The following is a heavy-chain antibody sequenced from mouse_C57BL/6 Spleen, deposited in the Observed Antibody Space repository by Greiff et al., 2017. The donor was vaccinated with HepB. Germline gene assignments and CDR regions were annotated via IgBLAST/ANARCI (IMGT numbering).Heavy chain of an antibody. Sequence: EVKLQESGGGLVKPGGSLKLSCAASGFTFSSYAMSWVRQTPEKRLEWVATISDGGSYTYYPDNVKGRFTISRDNAKNNLYLQMSHLKSEDTAMYYCARDGTMITTDWFAYWGQGTLVTVSA. CDR2: ISDGGSYT. J-gene: IGHJ3*01. CDR3: ARDGTMITTDWFAY. V-gene: IGHV5-4*01. D-gene: IGHD2-4*01. CDR1: GFTFSSYA.